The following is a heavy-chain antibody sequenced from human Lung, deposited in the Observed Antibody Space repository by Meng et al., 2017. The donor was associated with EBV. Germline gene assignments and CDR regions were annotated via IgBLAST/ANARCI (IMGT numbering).Heavy chain of an antibody. D-gene: IGHD4-11*01. J-gene: IGHJ4*02. CDR1: GGSINSYY. Sequence: QAQLQESGPRMMKPSDTLSLTYTVSGGSINSYYWHWIRQPAGKGLEWIGRFHTSGGTKYNPSLKSRVTMSVDMSKSQLSLNLNSVTAADTAVYYCAADPLLDDYGNSFDYWGQGTLVTVSS. CDR2: FHTSGGT. CDR3: AADPLLDDYGNSFDY. V-gene: IGHV4-4*07.